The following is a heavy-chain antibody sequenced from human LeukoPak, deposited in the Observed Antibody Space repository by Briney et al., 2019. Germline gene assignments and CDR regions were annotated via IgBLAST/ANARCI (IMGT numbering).Heavy chain of an antibody. Sequence: SGTLSLTCTVSGGSINSSSYYWGWIRQPPGKGLEWIGSIFYSGNTYDNPSLKSRVTISVDTSKNQFSLKLNSVTAADTAVYYCAKDLGSSRPRGDCWGQGTLVTVSS. V-gene: IGHV4-39*02. J-gene: IGHJ4*02. CDR2: IFYSGNT. CDR1: GGSINSSSYY. CDR3: AKDLGSSRPRGDC. D-gene: IGHD6-6*01.